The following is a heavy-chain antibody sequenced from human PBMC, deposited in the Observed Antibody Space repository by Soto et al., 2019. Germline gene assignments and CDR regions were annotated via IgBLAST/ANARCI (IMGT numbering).Heavy chain of an antibody. V-gene: IGHV3-23*01. CDR3: AKDRLAGGFDY. CDR1: GFTFSNYA. CDR2: VSATAGTT. J-gene: IGHJ4*02. Sequence: GGSLRLSCSASGFTFSNYAMSWVRQAPGKGLEWVSLVSATAGTTYYTDSVKGRFTISRDNSRYTVYLQMNSLRADDTAVYYCAKDRLAGGFDYWGQGTLVTVSS. D-gene: IGHD3-16*01.